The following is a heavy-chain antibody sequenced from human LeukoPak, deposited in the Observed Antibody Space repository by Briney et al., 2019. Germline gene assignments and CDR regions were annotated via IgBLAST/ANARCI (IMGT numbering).Heavy chain of an antibody. Sequence: SETLSLTCTVPGDSINNFYWSWIRQPAGKGLEWIGRVYSSGTTDYNPSLKSRVTMSVDTSKNQFSLKLSSVTATDTAVYYCARNKYYYGLGNYGVPNWFDPWGQGTLVTVSS. CDR3: ARNKYYYGLGNYGVPNWFDP. D-gene: IGHD3-10*01. CDR1: GDSINNFY. J-gene: IGHJ5*02. V-gene: IGHV4-4*07. CDR2: VYSSGTT.